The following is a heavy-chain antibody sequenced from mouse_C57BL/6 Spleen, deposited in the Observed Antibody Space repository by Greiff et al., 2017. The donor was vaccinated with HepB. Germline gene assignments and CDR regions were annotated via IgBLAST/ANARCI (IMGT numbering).Heavy chain of an antibody. J-gene: IGHJ2*01. D-gene: IGHD1-1*01. V-gene: IGHV14-4*01. Sequence: DVKLQESGAELVRPGASVKLSCTASGFNIKDDYMHWVKQRPEQGLEWIGWIDPENGDTEYASKFQGKATITADTSSNTAYLQLSSLTSEDTAVYYCTCSSYYFDYWGQGTTLTVSS. CDR2: IDPENGDT. CDR1: GFNIKDDY. CDR3: TCSSYYFDY.